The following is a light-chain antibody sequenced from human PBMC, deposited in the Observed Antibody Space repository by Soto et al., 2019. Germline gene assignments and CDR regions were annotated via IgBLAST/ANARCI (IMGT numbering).Light chain of an antibody. J-gene: IGKJ5*01. CDR2: GAS. CDR3: QQYNRWTSIT. CDR1: QSIRTN. V-gene: IGKV3-15*01. Sequence: EIVLTQSPATLSVSPGESAILSCSASQSIRTNVAWYQQRPGQAPRLLIYGASTPATDIPARFSGSGSGTEFTLTISSLPSEDFAIYYCQQYNRWTSITFGQGTRLEFK.